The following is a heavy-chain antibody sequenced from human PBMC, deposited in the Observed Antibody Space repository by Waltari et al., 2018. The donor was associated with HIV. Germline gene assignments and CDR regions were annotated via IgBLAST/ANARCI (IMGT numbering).Heavy chain of an antibody. J-gene: IGHJ3*02. V-gene: IGHV4-4*07. D-gene: IGHD3-16*02. CDR1: GRSIRCYY. Sequence: QVQLAESRPGLVKPSETLSLTCTVPGRSIRCYYWSLTRLPAGKGLEWIGRIYTSGSTNYNPSLKSRVTLSVDTSMNQFSLKLSSVTATDTAVYYCARGLRLGELSLYKYAFDIWGQGTMVTVSS. CDR2: IYTSGST. CDR3: ARGLRLGELSLYKYAFDI.